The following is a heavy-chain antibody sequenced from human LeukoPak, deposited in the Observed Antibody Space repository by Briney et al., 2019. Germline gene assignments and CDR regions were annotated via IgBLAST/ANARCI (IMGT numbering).Heavy chain of an antibody. CDR1: GFTFSSYA. CDR3: AKDLGSYYDFWSGYNY. J-gene: IGHJ4*02. CDR2: ISGSGGST. Sequence: GGSLRLSCAASGFTFSSYAMSWVRQAPGKELEWVSAISGSGGSTYYADSVKGRFTISRDNSKNTLYLQMNSLRAEDTAVYYCAKDLGSYYDFWSGYNYWGQGTLVTVSS. D-gene: IGHD3-3*01. V-gene: IGHV3-23*01.